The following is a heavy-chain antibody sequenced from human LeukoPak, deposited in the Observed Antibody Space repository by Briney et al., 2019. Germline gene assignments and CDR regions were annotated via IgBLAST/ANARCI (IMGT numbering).Heavy chain of an antibody. CDR2: IYYSGST. J-gene: IGHJ4*02. D-gene: IGHD3-10*01. Sequence: SETLSLTCTVSGGSISSSSYYWGWIRQPPGKGLEWIGGIYYSGSTYYNPSLKSRVTISVDTSKNQFSLKLTSVTAADTAVYYCARHSGVVDYWGQGTLVTVSS. CDR3: ARHSGVVDY. CDR1: GGSISSSSYY. V-gene: IGHV4-39*01.